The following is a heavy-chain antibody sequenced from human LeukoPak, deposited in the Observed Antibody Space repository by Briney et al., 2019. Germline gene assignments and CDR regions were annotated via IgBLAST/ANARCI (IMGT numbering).Heavy chain of an antibody. CDR3: ARVQYYYDSSGYYYFDY. D-gene: IGHD3-22*01. CDR2: ISWNSGSI. Sequence: QRGRSLRLSCAASGFTFDDYAMHWVRQTPGKGLEWVSGISWNSGSIGYADSVKGRFTISRDNAKNSLYLQMNSPRAEDTALYYCARVQYYYDSSGYYYFDYWGQGTLVTVSS. CDR1: GFTFDDYA. J-gene: IGHJ4*02. V-gene: IGHV3-9*01.